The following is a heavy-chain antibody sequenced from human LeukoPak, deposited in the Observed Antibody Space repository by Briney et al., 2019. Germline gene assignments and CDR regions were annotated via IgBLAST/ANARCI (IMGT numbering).Heavy chain of an antibody. J-gene: IGHJ6*02. CDR3: ATGRWLVNFNRDYYYYYGMDV. Sequence: ASVKVSCKVSGYTLTELSMHWVRQAPGKGLEWMGGFDPEDGETIYAQKFQGRVTMTEDTSTDTAYMELSSLRSEDTAVYYCATGRWLVNFNRDYYYYYGMDVWGQGTTVTVS. D-gene: IGHD6-19*01. CDR2: FDPEDGET. CDR1: GYTLTELS. V-gene: IGHV1-24*01.